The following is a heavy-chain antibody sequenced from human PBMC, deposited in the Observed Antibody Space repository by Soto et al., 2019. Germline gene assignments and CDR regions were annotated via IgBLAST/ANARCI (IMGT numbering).Heavy chain of an antibody. CDR1: GFTFSDYY. J-gene: IGHJ2*01. CDR3: ARGGKMGGYFDL. Sequence: QVQLVESGGGLVKPGGSLRLSCAASGFTFSDYYMSWIRQAPGKGLEWVSYISSSGSTIYYADSVKGRFTISRDNAKKPLFLEMKSLRAEDTAVYCCARGGKMGGYFDLWGRGTLVTVSS. CDR2: ISSSGSTI. V-gene: IGHV3-11*01. D-gene: IGHD3-16*01.